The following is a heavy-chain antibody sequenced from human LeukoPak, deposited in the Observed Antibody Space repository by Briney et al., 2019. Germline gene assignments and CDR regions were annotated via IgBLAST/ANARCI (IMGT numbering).Heavy chain of an antibody. CDR2: ISGSGGST. D-gene: IGHD6-13*01. Sequence: GGSLRLSCAASGFTFSSYAMGRVRQAPGKGLEWVSAISGSGGSTYYADSVKGRFTISRDNSKNTLYLQMNSLRAEDTAVYYCAKASTGYSSGLHYFDYWGQGTLVTVSS. CDR1: GFTFSSYA. V-gene: IGHV3-23*01. CDR3: AKASTGYSSGLHYFDY. J-gene: IGHJ4*02.